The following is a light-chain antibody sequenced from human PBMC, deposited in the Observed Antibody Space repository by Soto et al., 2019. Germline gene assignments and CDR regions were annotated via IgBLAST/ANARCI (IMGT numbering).Light chain of an antibody. CDR1: HDINNY. J-gene: IGKJ3*01. CDR2: DAS. CDR3: QQFDDLPFT. V-gene: IGKV1-33*01. Sequence: DIQMTQSPSSLSASEGDRVTITCQASHDINNYLNWYQQKPGKAPKLLIYDASNLKTGVPSRFSGSGSGTDFTFTISNLQPEDIATYYCQQFDDLPFTFGPGTKVDIK.